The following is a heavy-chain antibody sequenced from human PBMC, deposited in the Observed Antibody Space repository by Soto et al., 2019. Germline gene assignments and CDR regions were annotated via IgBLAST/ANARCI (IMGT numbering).Heavy chain of an antibody. J-gene: IGHJ6*03. CDR2: IYYSGST. CDR3: ARVNKGTTSIQYYYYYYMDV. V-gene: IGHV4-31*03. Sequence: QVQLQESGPGLVKPSQTLSLTCTVSGGSISSGGYYWSWIRQPPGKGLEWIGYIYYSGSTYYNPPLSSRVTISVDTSKNQFSLKLSSVTAADMAVYYCARVNKGTTSIQYYYYYYMDVWGKGTTVTVSS. CDR1: GGSISSGGYY. D-gene: IGHD2-21*02.